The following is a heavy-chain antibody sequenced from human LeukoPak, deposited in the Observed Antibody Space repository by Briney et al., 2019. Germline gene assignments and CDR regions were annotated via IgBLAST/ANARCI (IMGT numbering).Heavy chain of an antibody. D-gene: IGHD5-12*01. J-gene: IGHJ4*02. Sequence: SETLSLTCTVSGGSISSSSYYWGWIRQPPGKGLEWIGSIYYSGSTYYNPSLKSRVTISVDTSKNQFSLKLSSVTAADTAVYYCARNRGYSGYEIGYWGQGTLVTVSS. CDR3: ARNRGYSGYEIGY. CDR1: GGSISSSSYY. CDR2: IYYSGST. V-gene: IGHV4-39*01.